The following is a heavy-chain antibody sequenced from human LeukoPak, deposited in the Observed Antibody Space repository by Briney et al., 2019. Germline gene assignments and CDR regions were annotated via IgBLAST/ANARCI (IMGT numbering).Heavy chain of an antibody. CDR3: ARQGFYYYGSGSYYNV. V-gene: IGHV4-39*01. D-gene: IGHD3-10*01. CDR1: GGSISSSSYY. CDR2: IYYSGRT. J-gene: IGHJ4*02. Sequence: SETLSLTCTVSGGSISSSSYYWGWIRQPPGKGLAWIGSIYYSGRTYYNPSLKSRVTISVDTSKNQFSLKLSSVTAADTAVYYCARQGFYYYGSGSYYNVWGQGTLVTVSS.